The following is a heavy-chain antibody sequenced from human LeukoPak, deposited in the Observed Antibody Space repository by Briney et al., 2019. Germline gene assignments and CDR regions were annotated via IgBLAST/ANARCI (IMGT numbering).Heavy chain of an antibody. V-gene: IGHV1-18*01. J-gene: IGHJ5*02. CDR2: SSPYNGKT. D-gene: IGHD2/OR15-2a*01. Sequence: ASVKVSCKASGYAFINYGITWVRQAPGQGLEWMGWSSPYNGKTNYAQKLQGRVTMTTDTSTNTAYMELRSLRSDDTAVYYCARGGIDIVTVPVSNWFDPWGQGTLVTVSS. CDR3: ARGGIDIVTVPVSNWFDP. CDR1: GYAFINYG.